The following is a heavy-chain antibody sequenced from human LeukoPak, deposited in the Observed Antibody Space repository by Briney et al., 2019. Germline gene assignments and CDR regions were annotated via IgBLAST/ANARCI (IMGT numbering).Heavy chain of an antibody. D-gene: IGHD2-2*01. Sequence: PGGSLRLSYAASGFTFSSYSMNWVRQAPGKGLEWVSSISSSSSYIYYADSVKGRFTISRDNAKNSLYLQMNSLRAEDTAVYYCARALNIVVVPAALDYWGQGTLVTVSS. CDR3: ARALNIVVVPAALDY. V-gene: IGHV3-21*01. CDR2: ISSSSSYI. CDR1: GFTFSSYS. J-gene: IGHJ4*02.